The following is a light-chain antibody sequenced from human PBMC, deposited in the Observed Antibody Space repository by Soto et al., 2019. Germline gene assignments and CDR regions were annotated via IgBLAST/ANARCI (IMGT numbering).Light chain of an antibody. Sequence: DIVMTQSPDSLAVSLGERATINCKSSQSVLYSSNNKNYLAWYQQKPGQPPKLLIYWASTRESGVPDRFSGSGSGTDFTLTISSLQPDDFATYYCQQYNSYSPRTFGQGTKVDIK. V-gene: IGKV4-1*01. J-gene: IGKJ1*01. CDR3: QQYNSYSPRT. CDR2: WAS. CDR1: QSVLYSSNNKNY.